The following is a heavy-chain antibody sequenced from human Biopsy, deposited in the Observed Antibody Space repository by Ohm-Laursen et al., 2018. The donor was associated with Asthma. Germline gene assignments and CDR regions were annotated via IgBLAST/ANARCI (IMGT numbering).Heavy chain of an antibody. CDR1: GYTFINYA. Sequence: AASVKVSCKASGYTFINYAIHWVRQAPGQRLEWMGWINAGNGNTKYSQKFQGRVTITRDTSASTAYMELSSLRSEDTAVYYCARTYYDFLTGQVNDALAMWGQGTVVTVSS. D-gene: IGHD3-9*01. CDR3: ARTYYDFLTGQVNDALAM. CDR2: INAGNGNT. V-gene: IGHV1-3*01. J-gene: IGHJ3*02.